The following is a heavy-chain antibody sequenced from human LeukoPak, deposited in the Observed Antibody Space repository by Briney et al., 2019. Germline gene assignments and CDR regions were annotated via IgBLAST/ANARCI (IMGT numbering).Heavy chain of an antibody. J-gene: IGHJ4*02. CDR3: ARGTADGREGYNYVFEY. D-gene: IGHD5-12*01. Sequence: GGSLRLSCAASGFTFSSYGMHWVRQAPGKGLEWVAVICYDGNKKDYADSVKGRFTISRDNSKNTLFLQMNSLRAEDTAVYYCARGTADGREGYNYVFEYWGQGTLVTVSS. V-gene: IGHV3-33*01. CDR2: ICYDGNKK. CDR1: GFTFSSYG.